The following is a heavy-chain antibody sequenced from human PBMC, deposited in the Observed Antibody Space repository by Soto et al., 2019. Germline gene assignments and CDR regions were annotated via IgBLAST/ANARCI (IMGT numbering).Heavy chain of an antibody. CDR1: GFTFSDYY. CDR2: ISGSGSTI. J-gene: IGHJ6*03. V-gene: IGHV3-11*01. D-gene: IGHD2-15*01. Sequence: QVQLVESGGGLVKPGGSLRLSCAASGFTFSDYYMSWIRQAPGKGLEWVSYISGSGSTIYYADSVKGRFTISRDNAKNSLHLQMNSLRAEDTAVYYCASGVAASHFYYYYMDVWGKGTTATVSS. CDR3: ASGVAASHFYYYYMDV.